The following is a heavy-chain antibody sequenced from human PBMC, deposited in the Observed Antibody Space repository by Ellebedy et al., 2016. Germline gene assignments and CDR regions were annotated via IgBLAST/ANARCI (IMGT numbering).Heavy chain of an antibody. J-gene: IGHJ4*02. CDR3: ARGVSSDYFDY. V-gene: IGHV4-59*12. D-gene: IGHD3-16*02. CDR2: IYYSGST. CDR1: GGSISSYY. Sequence: SETLSLXXTVSGGSISSYYWSWIRQPPGKGLEWIGYIYYSGSTNYNPSLKSRVTISVDTSKNQFSLKLSSVTAADTAVYYCARGVSSDYFDYWGQGTLVTVSS.